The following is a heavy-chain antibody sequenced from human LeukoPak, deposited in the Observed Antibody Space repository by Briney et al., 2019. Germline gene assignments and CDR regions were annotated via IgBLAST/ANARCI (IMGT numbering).Heavy chain of an antibody. J-gene: IGHJ4*02. Sequence: SETLSLTCTVSGGSISSGSYYWSWIRQPAGKGLEWIGRIYTSGSANYNPSPKSRVTISVDTSKNQFSLKLSSVTAADTAVYYCARGPGGSSSSDFDYWGQGTLVTVSS. CDR1: GGSISSGSYY. D-gene: IGHD6-6*01. CDR2: IYTSGSA. CDR3: ARGPGGSSSSDFDY. V-gene: IGHV4-61*02.